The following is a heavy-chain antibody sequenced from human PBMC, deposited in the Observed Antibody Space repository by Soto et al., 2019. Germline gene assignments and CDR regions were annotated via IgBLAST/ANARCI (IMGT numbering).Heavy chain of an antibody. CDR3: AKDFYTVRVPAAPRPHYFDF. CDR1: GFTFSNYD. Sequence: QVQLVESGGGVVQPGRSLRLSCAASGFTFSNYDMHWVRQAPGEGLEWVAVLSFDGTSKNYADSVKGRFTISRDNSKNTLFLQMNSLRTEDTAVYFCAKDFYTVRVPAAPRPHYFDFWGPGTPVTVSS. J-gene: IGHJ4*02. V-gene: IGHV3-30*18. D-gene: IGHD2-2*01. CDR2: LSFDGTSK.